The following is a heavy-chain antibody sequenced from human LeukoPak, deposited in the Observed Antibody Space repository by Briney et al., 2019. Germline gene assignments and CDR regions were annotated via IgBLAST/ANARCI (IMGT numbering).Heavy chain of an antibody. V-gene: IGHV4-4*02. Sequence: PSETLSLTCAVSGGSISSSNWWSWVRQPPGKGLEWIGEIYHSGSTNYNPSLKSRVTISVDKSKNQFSLKLSSVTAADTAVYYCARKTYDFWSLNYYGMDVWGQGTTVTVSS. CDR1: GGSISSSNW. D-gene: IGHD3-3*01. J-gene: IGHJ6*02. CDR2: IYHSGST. CDR3: ARKTYDFWSLNYYGMDV.